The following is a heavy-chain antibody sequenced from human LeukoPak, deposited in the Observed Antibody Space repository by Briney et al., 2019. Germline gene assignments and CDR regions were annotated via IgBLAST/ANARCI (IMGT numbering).Heavy chain of an antibody. CDR2: ISSSSSYI. CDR3: ARDLRARSTVTK. D-gene: IGHD4-17*01. Sequence: GGSLRLSCAASGFTISSYSMNWVRQAPGKGLEWVSSISSSSSYIYYADSVKGRFTISRDNAKNSLYLQMNSLRAEDTAVYYCARDLRARSTVTKGGQGTLVTVSS. J-gene: IGHJ4*02. V-gene: IGHV3-21*01. CDR1: GFTISSYS.